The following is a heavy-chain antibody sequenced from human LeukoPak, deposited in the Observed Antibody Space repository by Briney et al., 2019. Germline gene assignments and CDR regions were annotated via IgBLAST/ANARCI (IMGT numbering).Heavy chain of an antibody. CDR1: GFTFSSYT. Sequence: GGSLRLSCAASGFTFSSYTINWVRHPPGKGLEGVSSITGSGRYIHYADSVKGRFTISRDNAKNSVYLQMNSVRVEDTAIYYCARDQRRGFDPWGQGTLVTVSS. V-gene: IGHV3-21*01. J-gene: IGHJ5*02. CDR2: ITGSGRYI. CDR3: ARDQRRGFDP.